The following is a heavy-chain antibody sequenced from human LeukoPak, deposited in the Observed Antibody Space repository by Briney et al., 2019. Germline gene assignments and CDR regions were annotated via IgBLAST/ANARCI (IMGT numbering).Heavy chain of an antibody. CDR2: ISDDGSNK. V-gene: IGHV3-30*09. CDR1: GFTFSIYS. CDR3: AGGRFSGEYHPLGDYFDY. D-gene: IGHD2-2*01. J-gene: IGHJ4*02. Sequence: GGSLRLSCPASGFTFSIYSMHWVRQAPGKGLEWVAVISDDGSNKYFADSVRGRFAISRDNSNSILYLQMNSLRADDTALYYCAGGRFSGEYHPLGDYFDYWGQGTLVTVSS.